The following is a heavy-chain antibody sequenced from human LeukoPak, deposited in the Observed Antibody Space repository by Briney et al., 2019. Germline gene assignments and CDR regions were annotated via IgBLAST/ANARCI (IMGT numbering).Heavy chain of an antibody. J-gene: IGHJ4*02. D-gene: IGHD6-13*01. CDR1: GGSFSGYY. CDR3: AIGRSSWYGPNFDY. V-gene: IGHV4-34*01. Sequence: SETLSLTCAVYGGSFSGYYWSWIRQPPGKGLEWIGEINHSGSTNYNPSLKSRVTISVDTSKNQFSLKLSSVTAADTAVYYCAIGRSSWYGPNFDYWGQGTLVTVSS. CDR2: INHSGST.